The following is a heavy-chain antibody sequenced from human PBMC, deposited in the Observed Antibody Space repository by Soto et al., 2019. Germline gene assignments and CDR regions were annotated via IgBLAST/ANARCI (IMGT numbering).Heavy chain of an antibody. CDR1: GFTFSSYG. V-gene: IGHV3-33*01. J-gene: IGHJ3*02. Sequence: GGSLRLSCAASGFTFSSYGMHWVRQAPGKGLEWVAVIWYDGSNKYYADSVKGRFTISRDNSKNTLYLQMNSLRAEDTAVYYCARVGSGRFLERYDAFDIWGQGTMVTVSS. D-gene: IGHD3-3*01. CDR3: ARVGSGRFLERYDAFDI. CDR2: IWYDGSNK.